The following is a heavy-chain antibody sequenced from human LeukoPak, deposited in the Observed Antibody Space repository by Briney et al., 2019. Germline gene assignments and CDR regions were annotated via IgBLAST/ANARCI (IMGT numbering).Heavy chain of an antibody. CDR2: LIPILGTP. Sequence: GASVTVSFKASGGTFSTYCISWVRQAPGQGLEGMGGLIPILGTPNYAQTFQGRVTITADTSTSTAYMELSSLRAADTAVYYCAIKGLFRGSSGYDHFVFWGQGALVTVSS. J-gene: IGHJ4*02. CDR1: GGTFSTYC. CDR3: AIKGLFRGSSGYDHFVF. D-gene: IGHD5-12*01. V-gene: IGHV1-69*10.